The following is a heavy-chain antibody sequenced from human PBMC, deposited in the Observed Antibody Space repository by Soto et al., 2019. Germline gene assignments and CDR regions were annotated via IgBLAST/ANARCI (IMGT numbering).Heavy chain of an antibody. D-gene: IGHD6-6*01. Sequence: GESLKISCKGSGYSFTNYWIGWVRQMPGKGLEYMGIIYPGDSDTRYSLSFQGQVTTSADKSISTAYLQWSGLKASDTAIYFCARPNQQLVLGYFDYWGQGTLVTVSS. CDR2: IYPGDSDT. J-gene: IGHJ4*02. CDR3: ARPNQQLVLGYFDY. V-gene: IGHV5-51*01. CDR1: GYSFTNYW.